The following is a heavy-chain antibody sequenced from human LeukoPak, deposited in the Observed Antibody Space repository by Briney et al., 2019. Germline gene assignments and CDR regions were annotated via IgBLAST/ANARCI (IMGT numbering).Heavy chain of an antibody. D-gene: IGHD3-22*01. V-gene: IGHV1-2*02. Sequence: ASVKVSCKASGYTFTGYYMHWVRQAPGQGLEWMGWINPNSGGTNYAQKFQGRVTITRDTSISTAYMELSRLRSDDTAVYYCARDLYYYDSSLDYWGQGTLVTVSS. CDR1: GYTFTGYY. CDR3: ARDLYYYDSSLDY. J-gene: IGHJ4*02. CDR2: INPNSGGT.